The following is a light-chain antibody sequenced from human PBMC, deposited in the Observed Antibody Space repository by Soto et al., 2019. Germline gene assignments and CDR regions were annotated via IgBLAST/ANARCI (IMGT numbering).Light chain of an antibody. CDR2: EVS. J-gene: IGLJ1*01. CDR1: SGNVGSYNL. CDR3: CSYAGSYTYV. V-gene: IGLV2-23*02. Sequence: QSALTQPASVSVSPGQSITMSCTGTSGNVGSYNLGSWYQQHPGKAPKLMIYEVSKRPSGVSNRFSGSKSGNTASLTISGLQAEDEADYHCCSYAGSYTYVFGPGTKVTVL.